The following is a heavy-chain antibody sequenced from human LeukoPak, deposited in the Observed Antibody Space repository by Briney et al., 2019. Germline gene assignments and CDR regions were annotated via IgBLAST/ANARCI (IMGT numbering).Heavy chain of an antibody. CDR2: ISPGGGTT. D-gene: IGHD1-26*01. Sequence: GGSLRLSCAASGFTFSSYSMNWVRQSPARGLEWVASISPGGGTTYYADYVKGRFTISRDNSKNTLYLQMNSLRAEDTAVYYCGKGIGTKVGATKGGYYFDYWGQGTLVTVSS. CDR3: GKGIGTKVGATKGGYYFDY. J-gene: IGHJ4*02. CDR1: GFTFSSYS. V-gene: IGHV3-23*01.